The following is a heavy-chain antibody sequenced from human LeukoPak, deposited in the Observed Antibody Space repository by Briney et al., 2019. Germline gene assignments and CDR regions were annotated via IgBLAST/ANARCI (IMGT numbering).Heavy chain of an antibody. Sequence: SETLSLTCAVYGGSFSGYYWSWIRQPPGKGLEWIGEINHSGSTNYNPSLKSRVTISVDTSKNQFSLKLTSVTAADTAVYYCARGQRRQGYCSNTSCYGYYYYYMDVWDKGTTVTVSS. CDR2: INHSGST. D-gene: IGHD2-2*01. CDR3: ARGQRRQGYCSNTSCYGYYYYYMDV. J-gene: IGHJ6*03. V-gene: IGHV4-34*01. CDR1: GGSFSGYY.